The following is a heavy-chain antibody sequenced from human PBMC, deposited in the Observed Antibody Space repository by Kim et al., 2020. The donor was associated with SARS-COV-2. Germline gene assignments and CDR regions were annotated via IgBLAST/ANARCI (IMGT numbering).Heavy chain of an antibody. J-gene: IGHJ6*02. V-gene: IGHV4-39*01. Sequence: YTTPSLNSRDTISVDTSKNLFSLKLSSVTAADTAVYYCARGGVDDGMDVWGQGTTVTVSS. D-gene: IGHD3-16*01. CDR3: ARGGVDDGMDV.